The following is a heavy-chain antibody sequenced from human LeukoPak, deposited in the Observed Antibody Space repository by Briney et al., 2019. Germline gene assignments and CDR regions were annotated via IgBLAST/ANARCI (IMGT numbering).Heavy chain of an antibody. CDR3: ARVWLGGSQNHYNWFDP. D-gene: IGHD1-26*01. Sequence: ASVKVSCKASGYTFTSYYMHWVRQAPGQGLEWMGIINPSGGSTSYAQKFQGRVTMTRGTSTSTVYMELSSLRSEDTAVYYCARVWLGGSQNHYNWFDPWGQGTLVTVSS. CDR2: INPSGGST. V-gene: IGHV1-46*01. J-gene: IGHJ5*02. CDR1: GYTFTSYY.